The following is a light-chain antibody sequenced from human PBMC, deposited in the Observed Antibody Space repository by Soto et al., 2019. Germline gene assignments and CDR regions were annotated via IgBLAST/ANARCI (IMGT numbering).Light chain of an antibody. CDR3: SSVTGSSKYVV. Sequence: QSALTQPASVSGSPGQSITISCTGTSSDDGGYNYVSWYQQHPGKAPKLMIYDVSNRPSGVSNRFSGSKSANTASLTISGLPAEDEADYYCSSVTGSSKYVVFGGGTKLTVL. V-gene: IGLV2-14*01. CDR1: SSDDGGYNY. J-gene: IGLJ2*01. CDR2: DVS.